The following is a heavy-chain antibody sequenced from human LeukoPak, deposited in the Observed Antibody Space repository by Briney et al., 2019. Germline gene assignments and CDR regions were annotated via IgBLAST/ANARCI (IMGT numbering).Heavy chain of an antibody. CDR3: ARDSVGDLLDY. V-gene: IGHV3-48*03. D-gene: IGHD4-17*01. Sequence: PGGSLRLSCAGSGFPFSNYEMNWLRQAPEEVLEWVSHIDSSGITIYYGDSVKGRFTISRDNAKNSIYLQMDSLRVEDTAIYYCARDSVGDLLDYWGQGTPVTVSS. J-gene: IGHJ4*02. CDR2: IDSSGITI. CDR1: GFPFSNYE.